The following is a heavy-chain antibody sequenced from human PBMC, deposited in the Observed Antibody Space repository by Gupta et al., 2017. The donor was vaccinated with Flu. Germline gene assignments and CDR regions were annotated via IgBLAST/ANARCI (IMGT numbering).Heavy chain of an antibody. Sequence: EVQLVESGGGLVQPGGSLRLSGVISGFTFSASHMNWIRQAPGKGLEWISYIGSGGNTDYADSVRGRFTISRDNARDSLFLQMNSLRDEDTALYYCARDLNWAFIFWGQGALVTVSS. D-gene: IGHD3-16*01. CDR1: GFTFSASH. J-gene: IGHJ4*02. V-gene: IGHV3-48*02. CDR3: ARDLNWAFIF. CDR2: IGSGGNT.